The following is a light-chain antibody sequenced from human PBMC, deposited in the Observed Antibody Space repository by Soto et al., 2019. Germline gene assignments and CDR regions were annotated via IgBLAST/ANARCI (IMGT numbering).Light chain of an antibody. V-gene: IGKV1-39*01. Sequence: QVTQCPSCLSASVGEGVTITCRASQRVXSYFNWYQQKPGKAPKILXDDASSLHSGGPSRFSGSGSGTDFTLPISSLQPEDFATYYCQQSYSTNSTFGPGTKVDI. CDR3: QQSYSTNST. CDR2: DAS. CDR1: QRVXSY. J-gene: IGKJ3*01.